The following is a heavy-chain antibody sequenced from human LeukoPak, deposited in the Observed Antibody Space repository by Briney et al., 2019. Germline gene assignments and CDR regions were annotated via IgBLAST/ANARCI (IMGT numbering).Heavy chain of an antibody. CDR1: GFTFSDYS. CDR2: ITSSSNLI. Sequence: GGSLRLSCAASGFTFSDYSMNWVRQAPGKGLEWVSFITSSSNLIHYADSMKGRFTISRDNAKNSLYLQMNSLRAEDTAVYYCAAPRTGGQGTLVTVSS. CDR3: AAPRT. J-gene: IGHJ4*02. V-gene: IGHV3-48*04.